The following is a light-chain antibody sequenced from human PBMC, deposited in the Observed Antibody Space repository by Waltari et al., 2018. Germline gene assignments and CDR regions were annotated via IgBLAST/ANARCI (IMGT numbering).Light chain of an antibody. Sequence: ALTQPASVSGSPGHSVTISCPRTRSDVGGYHFASRYRQHPEKAPNLIIFDVTERPSGISARFSGSKSGNTASLTISGLQSDDEADYYCASYTSSSNYVFGSGTTVTV. V-gene: IGLV2-14*03. CDR2: DVT. CDR3: ASYTSSSNYV. CDR1: RSDVGGYHF. J-gene: IGLJ1*01.